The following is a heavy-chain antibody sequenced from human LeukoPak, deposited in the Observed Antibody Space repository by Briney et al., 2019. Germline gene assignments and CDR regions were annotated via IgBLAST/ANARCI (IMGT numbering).Heavy chain of an antibody. CDR1: GGTFSSYA. CDR2: IIPIFGTA. J-gene: IGHJ4*02. D-gene: IGHD3-22*01. V-gene: IGHV1-69*05. CDR3: ARGHPDYDRSGYYCCYFDY. Sequence: SSVKVSCKASGGTFSSYAISWVRQAPGQGLEWMGGIIPIFGTANYAQKFQGRVTITTDESTSTAYMELSSLRSEDTAVYYCARGHPDYDRSGYYCCYFDYWGQGTLVTVSS.